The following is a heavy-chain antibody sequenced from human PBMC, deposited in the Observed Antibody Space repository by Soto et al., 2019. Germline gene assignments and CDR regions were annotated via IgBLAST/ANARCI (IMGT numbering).Heavy chain of an antibody. CDR3: ARTYRGNTLDY. CDR2: IYYSGST. J-gene: IGHJ4*02. Sequence: SETLSLTCTVSGGSISSYYWSWIRQPPGKGLEWIGYIYYSGSTNYNPSLKSRVTISVDTSKNQFSLKLSSVTAADTAVYYCARTYRGNTLDYWGQGTLVTVSS. D-gene: IGHD2-15*01. V-gene: IGHV4-59*01. CDR1: GGSISSYY.